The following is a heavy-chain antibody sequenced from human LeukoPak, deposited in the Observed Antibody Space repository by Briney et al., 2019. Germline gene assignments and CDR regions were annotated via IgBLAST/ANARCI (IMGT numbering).Heavy chain of an antibody. CDR1: GGSISSGSYY. CDR2: IYTSGST. V-gene: IGHV4-61*02. Sequence: SETLSLTCTVSGGSISSGSYYWSWIRQPAGKGLEWIGRIYTSGSTNYNPSLKSRVTISVDTSKNQFSLKLSSVTAADTAVYYCARVRGSLNWFNPWGQGTLVTVSS. J-gene: IGHJ5*02. D-gene: IGHD2-15*01. CDR3: ARVRGSLNWFNP.